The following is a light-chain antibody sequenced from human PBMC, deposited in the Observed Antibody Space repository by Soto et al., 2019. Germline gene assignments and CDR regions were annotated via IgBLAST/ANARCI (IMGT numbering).Light chain of an antibody. J-gene: IGKJ4*01. CDR3: QRYTNLPLT. CDR2: EAS. Sequence: DIQMTQSPSTLSASVGDRVTITCRASQSISSWLAWYQQKPGKVPNLLIHEASLVESGVPSRFSGSESGTEFTLTISGLHAEDAETYNFQRYTNLPLTFGGGTKVEI. V-gene: IGKV1-5*01. CDR1: QSISSW.